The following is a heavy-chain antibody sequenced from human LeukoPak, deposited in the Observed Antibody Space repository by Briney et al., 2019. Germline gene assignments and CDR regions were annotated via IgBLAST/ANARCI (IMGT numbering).Heavy chain of an antibody. CDR3: ARLPWSGYPYFDY. D-gene: IGHD3-3*01. V-gene: IGHV4-4*09. J-gene: IGHJ4*02. CDR1: GGSISSYY. Sequence: SETLSLTCTVSGGSISSYYWSWIRQPPGKGLEWIGYIYTSGSTNYNPSLKSRVTISVDTSKNQFSLKLGSVTAADTAVYYCARLPWSGYPYFDYWGQGTLVTVSS. CDR2: IYTSGST.